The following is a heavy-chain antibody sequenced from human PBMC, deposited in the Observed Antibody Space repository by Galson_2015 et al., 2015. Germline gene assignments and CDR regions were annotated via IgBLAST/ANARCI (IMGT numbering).Heavy chain of an antibody. CDR1: AFTFSGYP. CDR2: ISPSSSIT. J-gene: IGHJ4*02. Sequence: SLRLSCAASAFTFSGYPMTWVRQAPGKGLDWVSTISPSSSITYYADSVKGRFTISRVNSKNTLYLEMDSLRAEDTAVYYCARERTFGSGTYYSPDYWGRGTLVAVSS. V-gene: IGHV3-23*01. CDR3: ARERTFGSGTYYSPDY. D-gene: IGHD3-10*01.